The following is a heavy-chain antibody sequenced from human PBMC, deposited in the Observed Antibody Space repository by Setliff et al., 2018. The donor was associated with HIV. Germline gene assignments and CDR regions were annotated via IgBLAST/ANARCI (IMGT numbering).Heavy chain of an antibody. D-gene: IGHD3-3*02. J-gene: IGHJ6*03. CDR3: ARDGTTFLAAMDV. CDR2: IYYTGTT. Sequence: TSETLSLTCVVSGGSINTGGYYWTWIRQVPGKGLEWIGSIYYTGTTNYNPSLESRLTISIDTSQNHFSLKLTSVTAADTAVYYCARDGTTFLAAMDVWGKGTTVTVSS. V-gene: IGHV4-31*11. CDR1: GGSINTGGYY.